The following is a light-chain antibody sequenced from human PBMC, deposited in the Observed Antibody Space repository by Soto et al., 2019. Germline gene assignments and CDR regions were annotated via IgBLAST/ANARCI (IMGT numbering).Light chain of an antibody. V-gene: IGKV3-20*01. J-gene: IGKJ1*01. CDR3: QQYSSSFRT. Sequence: TQSPANLSVFPGERATLSCRASQIVSNIYIAWYQQKPGQAPRVLIYGASRRATGIPDRFSGSGSGTDFTLTISRLEPEDFAVYYCQQYSSSFRTFGQGTKVDI. CDR1: QIVSNIY. CDR2: GAS.